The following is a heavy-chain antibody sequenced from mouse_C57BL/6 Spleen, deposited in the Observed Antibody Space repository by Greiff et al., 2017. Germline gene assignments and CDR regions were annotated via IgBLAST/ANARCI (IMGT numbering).Heavy chain of an antibody. Sequence: VKLQESGAELVKPGDSVKLSCKASGYTFTSYWMQWVNQRPGQGLEWIGAIDPSDSYTNYNQKFKGKATLTVDTSSSTAYMQLSSLTSEDSAVYYCATLLERFAYWGQGTLVTVSA. J-gene: IGHJ3*01. CDR1: GYTFTSYW. CDR3: ATLLERFAY. CDR2: IDPSDSYT. D-gene: IGHD2-1*01. V-gene: IGHV1-50*01.